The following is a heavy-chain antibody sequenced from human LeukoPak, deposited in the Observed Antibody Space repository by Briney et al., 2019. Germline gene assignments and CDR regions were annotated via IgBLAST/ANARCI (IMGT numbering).Heavy chain of an antibody. Sequence: PGGSLRLSCAASEFTFSSYSMNWVRQAPGKGLEWVSYITNSGNSKNYADSVKGRFTISRDNTKNSLYLQMNGLRAEDTAVYYWARTRSSVCLTFDYWGQGILVTVSS. D-gene: IGHD3-22*01. V-gene: IGHV3-48*01. CDR2: ITNSGNSK. CDR1: EFTFSSYS. CDR3: ARTRSSVCLTFDY. J-gene: IGHJ4*02.